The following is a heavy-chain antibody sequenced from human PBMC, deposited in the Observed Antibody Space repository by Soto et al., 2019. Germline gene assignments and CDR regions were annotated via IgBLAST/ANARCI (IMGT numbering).Heavy chain of an antibody. CDR1: GYSFTSYW. J-gene: IGHJ6*02. D-gene: IGHD2-2*01. CDR2: IYPGDSDT. Sequence: PGESLKISCEGSGYSFTSYWNGWVRQTPGKGLEWMRIIYPGDSDTRYSPSFQGQVTISVDKSISTAYLQWSSLKASDTAMYYCARRSVVVVASKYYYYGMDVWGQGTTVTVSS. CDR3: ARRSVVVVASKYYYYGMDV. V-gene: IGHV5-51*01.